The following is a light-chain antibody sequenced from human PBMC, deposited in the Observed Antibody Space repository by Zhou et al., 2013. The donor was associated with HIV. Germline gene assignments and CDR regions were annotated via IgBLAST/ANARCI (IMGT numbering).Light chain of an antibody. CDR3: QQANSSPFT. J-gene: IGKJ4*01. CDR1: HDIKNY. V-gene: IGKV1-27*01. Sequence: DIQMIQSPSTLSASVGDRVTISCRASHDIKNYLAWYQQSPGAVPKLLIYSASNLASGVPSRFSGSGSGTHFTLTINSLQPDDFATYYCQQANSSPFTFGGGTKV. CDR2: SAS.